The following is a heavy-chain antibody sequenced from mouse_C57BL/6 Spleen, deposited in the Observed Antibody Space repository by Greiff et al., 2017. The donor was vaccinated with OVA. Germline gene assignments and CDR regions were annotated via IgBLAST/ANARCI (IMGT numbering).Heavy chain of an antibody. CDR1: GFTFSDYY. CDR2: INYDGSST. CDR3: ARDGSSYQFAY. Sequence: EVKLVESEGGLVQPGSSMKLSCTASGFTFSDYYMAWVRQVPEKGLEWVANINYDGSSTYYLDSLKSRFIISRDNAKNILYLQMSSLKSEDTATYYCARDGSSYQFAYWGQGTLVTVSA. J-gene: IGHJ3*01. V-gene: IGHV5-16*01. D-gene: IGHD1-1*01.